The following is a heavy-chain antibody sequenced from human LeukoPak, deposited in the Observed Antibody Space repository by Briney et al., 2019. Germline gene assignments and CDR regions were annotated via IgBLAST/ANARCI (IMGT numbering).Heavy chain of an antibody. D-gene: IGHD6-6*01. Sequence: SVKVSCKASGGTFSSYTISWVRQAPGQALEWMGRIIPILGIANYAQKLQGRVTITAHKSTTTAYMELSSLRSEDTAVYYCARVSYTYSSSSSTFDYWGQGTLVTVSS. CDR2: IIPILGIA. CDR1: GGTFSSYT. J-gene: IGHJ4*02. CDR3: ARVSYTYSSSSSTFDY. V-gene: IGHV1-69*02.